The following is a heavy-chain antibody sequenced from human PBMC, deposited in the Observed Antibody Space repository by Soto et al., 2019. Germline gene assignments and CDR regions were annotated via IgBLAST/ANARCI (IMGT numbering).Heavy chain of an antibody. D-gene: IGHD4-17*01. CDR3: AKESLPEHYGDTLFDY. J-gene: IGHJ4*02. V-gene: IGHV3-23*01. Sequence: EVQLLESGGTLVQPGGPLRLSCAASGLSFSNYALSWVRQAPGKGLEWVSTFSAGGRTSYADSVKGRFTIAIDSSQNTVHLQISDLRPEDTAVYYCAKESLPEHYGDTLFDYWGQGTRVTVSS. CDR1: GLSFSNYA. CDR2: FSAGGRT.